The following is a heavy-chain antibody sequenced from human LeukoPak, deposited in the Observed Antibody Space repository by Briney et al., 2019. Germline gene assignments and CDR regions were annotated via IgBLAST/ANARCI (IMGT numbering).Heavy chain of an antibody. CDR3: ARVYYDFWSGYYEPYYYYYMDV. D-gene: IGHD3-3*01. Sequence: GASVKVSCKASGGTFSSYAISWVRQAPGQGLEWMGGITPIFGTANYAQKFQGRVTITADKSTSTAYMELSSLRSEDTAVYYCARVYYDFWSGYYEPYYYYYMDVWGKGTTVTVSS. J-gene: IGHJ6*03. V-gene: IGHV1-69*06. CDR1: GGTFSSYA. CDR2: ITPIFGTA.